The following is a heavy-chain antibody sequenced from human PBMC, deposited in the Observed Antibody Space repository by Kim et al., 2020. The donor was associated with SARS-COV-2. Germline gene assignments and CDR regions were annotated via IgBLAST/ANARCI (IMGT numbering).Heavy chain of an antibody. Sequence: SETLSLTCSVSGDSVRSSYYFWGWIRQPPGKGLEYIGNVYYSGTISYNSSLKSRATILVDASENKLSLKLTSVTAADTALYFCASGPAQAVPRYGYWGPG. V-gene: IGHV4-39*01. D-gene: IGHD1-1*01. J-gene: IGHJ4*02. CDR3: ASGPAQAVPRYGY. CDR2: VYYSGTI. CDR1: GDSVRSSYYF.